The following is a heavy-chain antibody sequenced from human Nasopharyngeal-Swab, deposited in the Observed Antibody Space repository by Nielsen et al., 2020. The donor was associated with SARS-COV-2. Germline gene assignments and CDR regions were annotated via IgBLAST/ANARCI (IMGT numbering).Heavy chain of an antibody. CDR1: GDSIISYY. V-gene: IGHV4-59*01. D-gene: IGHD3-16*01. J-gene: IGHJ2*01. Sequence: GSLRLSCSVSGDSIISYYWSWIRQPPGKGLEWIGYMYYSGSTSHNPSLKSRVTISVDTSKNQISLKLTSVTAADTAVYYCARPGGSGDPYWYFDLWGRGTLATVSS. CDR2: MYYSGST. CDR3: ARPGGSGDPYWYFDL.